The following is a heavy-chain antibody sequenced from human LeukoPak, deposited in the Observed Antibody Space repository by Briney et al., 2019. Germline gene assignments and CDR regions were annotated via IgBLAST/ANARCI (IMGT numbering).Heavy chain of an antibody. V-gene: IGHV4-34*01. CDR1: GESFTGHY. CDR2: VNHSGST. J-gene: IGHJ4*02. D-gene: IGHD3-22*01. CDR3: ARDRDYYYDSSGYPDY. Sequence: SETLSLTCAVYGESFTGHYWSWIRQPPGKGLEWIGEVNHSGSTNYNPSLKSRVTISVDTSKNQFSLKLSSVTAADTAVYYCARDRDYYYDSSGYPDYWGQGTLVTVSS.